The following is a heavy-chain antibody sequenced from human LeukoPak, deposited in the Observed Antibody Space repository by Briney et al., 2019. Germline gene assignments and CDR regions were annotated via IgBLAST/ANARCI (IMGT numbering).Heavy chain of an antibody. D-gene: IGHD3-3*01. CDR2: IYYSGST. CDR3: ARGITIFGPHHYYMDV. Sequence: SETLSLTCTVSGGSISSHYWSWIRQPPGKGLEWIGYIYYSGSTNYNPSLKSRVTISVDTSKNQFPLKLSSVTAADTAVYYCARGITIFGPHHYYMDVWGKGTTVTVSS. CDR1: GGSISSHY. V-gene: IGHV4-59*11. J-gene: IGHJ6*03.